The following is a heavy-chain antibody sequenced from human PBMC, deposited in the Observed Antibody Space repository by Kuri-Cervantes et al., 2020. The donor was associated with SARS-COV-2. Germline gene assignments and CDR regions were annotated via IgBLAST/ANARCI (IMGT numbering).Heavy chain of an antibody. CDR2: INHSGST. J-gene: IGHJ4*02. Sequence: SETLSLTCTVSGGSISSSSYYWGWIRQPPGKGLEWIGEINHSGSTNYNPSLKSRVTISVDTSKNQFSLKLSSVTAADTAVYYCARSFYDFWSGEDYYFDYWGQGTLVTVSS. D-gene: IGHD3-3*01. V-gene: IGHV4-39*07. CDR3: ARSFYDFWSGEDYYFDY. CDR1: GGSISSSSYY.